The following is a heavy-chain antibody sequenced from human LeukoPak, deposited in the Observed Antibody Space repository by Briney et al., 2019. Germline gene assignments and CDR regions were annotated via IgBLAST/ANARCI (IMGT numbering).Heavy chain of an antibody. CDR1: GFTFSSYS. J-gene: IGHJ4*02. CDR3: ASRIVGAPWPFDY. CDR2: ISSSSYI. Sequence: PGGSLRLSCAASGFTFSSYSMNWVRQAPGKGLEWVSSISSSSYIYYADSVKGRFTISRDNAKNSLYLQMNSLRAEDTAVYYCASRIVGAPWPFDYWGQGTLVTVSS. V-gene: IGHV3-21*01. D-gene: IGHD1-26*01.